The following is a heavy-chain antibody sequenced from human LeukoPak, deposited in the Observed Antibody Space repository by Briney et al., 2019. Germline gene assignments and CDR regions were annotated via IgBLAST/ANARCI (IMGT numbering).Heavy chain of an antibody. D-gene: IGHD5-12*01. Sequence: PRRSPRLSCAASGFTFSSYGMNWVRHGPGEGGGRGANIWYDGNNKYYTHPVKGRYTISRDNSKNTVYLQIKRLRPEDTRVCYCARHRFSGYVYFEYWGQGTLVTVSS. CDR2: IWYDGNNK. V-gene: IGHV3-33*01. J-gene: IGHJ4*02. CDR1: GFTFSSYG. CDR3: ARHRFSGYVYFEY.